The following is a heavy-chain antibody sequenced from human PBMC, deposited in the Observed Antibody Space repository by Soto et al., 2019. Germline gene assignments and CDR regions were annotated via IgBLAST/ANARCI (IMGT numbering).Heavy chain of an antibody. V-gene: IGHV3-48*04. CDR1: GFTFSSYA. CDR3: ARALAARTNWFDP. CDR2: ISGSSSNT. Sequence: GGSLRLSCAASGFTFSSYAMSWVRQAPGKGLEWVSDISGSSSNTYYADSVKGRFTISRDNAKNSLYLQMNSLRAEDTAVYYCARALAARTNWFDPWGQGTLVTVS. J-gene: IGHJ5*02.